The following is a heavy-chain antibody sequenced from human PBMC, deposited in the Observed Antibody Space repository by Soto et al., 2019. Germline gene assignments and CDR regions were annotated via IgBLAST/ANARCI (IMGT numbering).Heavy chain of an antibody. CDR2: IYPGDSDT. V-gene: IGHV5-51*01. D-gene: IGHD2-21*02. CDR3: ARQGVVTAIGEGMDV. J-gene: IGHJ6*02. Sequence: GESLKISCKVSGYIFTTYWIAWVRQMPGKGLEWMGVIYPGDSDTRYSPSFQGQVTISADKSISTAYLQWSSLKASDTAMYYCARQGVVTAIGEGMDVWGQGTTVTVSS. CDR1: GYIFTTYW.